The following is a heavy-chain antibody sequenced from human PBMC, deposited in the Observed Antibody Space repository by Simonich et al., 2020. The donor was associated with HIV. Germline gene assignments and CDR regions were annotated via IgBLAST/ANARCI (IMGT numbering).Heavy chain of an antibody. CDR2: ISPNNGGT. CDR3: ATHGPGSYSSALDI. CDR1: GYTFTDHY. D-gene: IGHD1-26*01. J-gene: IGHJ3*02. Sequence: QVQLVQSGAEVKKSGASVKVSCKASGYTFTDHYMHWVRLAPVQGREWQGRISPNNGGTDFPQKVQGRVTMTRDTSISTVYMELSRLRSDDTAIYYCATHGPGSYSSALDIWGQGTMVTVSS. V-gene: IGHV1-2*06.